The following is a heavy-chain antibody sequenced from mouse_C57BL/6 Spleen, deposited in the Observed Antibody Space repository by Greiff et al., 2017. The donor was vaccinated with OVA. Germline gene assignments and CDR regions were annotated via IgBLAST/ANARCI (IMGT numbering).Heavy chain of an antibody. Sequence: VQLQQSGAELVKPGASVKLSCKASGYTFTSYWMHWVKQRPGQGLEWIGMIHPNSGSTNYNEKFKSKATLTVDKSSSTAYMQLSSLTSEDSAVYYCARSDDYDENWFAYWGQGTLVTVSA. CDR3: ARSDDYDENWFAY. D-gene: IGHD2-4*01. J-gene: IGHJ3*01. CDR2: IHPNSGST. CDR1: GYTFTSYW. V-gene: IGHV1-64*01.